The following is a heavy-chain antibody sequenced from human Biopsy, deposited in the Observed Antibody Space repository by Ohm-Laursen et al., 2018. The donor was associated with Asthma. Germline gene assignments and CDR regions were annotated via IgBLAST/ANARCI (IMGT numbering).Heavy chain of an antibody. D-gene: IGHD3-16*01. CDR3: AHSARSFDVFFDYYVSYFDF. Sequence: TQTLTLTCTFSGFSLGTRGVGVGWIRQPPGKAPEWLAVSYSNDDKGYSPSLKSRLTITQDTSKNQVVLALSNVDPVDTATYFCAHSARSFDVFFDYYVSYFDFWGLGHPVSVSS. CDR2: SYSNDDK. V-gene: IGHV2-5*01. CDR1: GFSLGTRGVG. J-gene: IGHJ4*01.